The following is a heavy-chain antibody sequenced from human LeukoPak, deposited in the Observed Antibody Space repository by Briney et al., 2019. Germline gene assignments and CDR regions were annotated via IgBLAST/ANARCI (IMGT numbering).Heavy chain of an antibody. CDR3: ARHIVVVPAAIVY. V-gene: IGHV4-39*01. CDR2: IYYSGST. CDR1: GGSISSSSYY. Sequence: SETLSLTCTVSGGSISSSSYYWGWIRQPPGKGLEWIGSIYYSGSTYYNPSLKSRVTISVDTSKNQFSLKLSSVTAADTAVYYCARHIVVVPAAIVYWGQGTLVTVSS. D-gene: IGHD2-2*01. J-gene: IGHJ4*02.